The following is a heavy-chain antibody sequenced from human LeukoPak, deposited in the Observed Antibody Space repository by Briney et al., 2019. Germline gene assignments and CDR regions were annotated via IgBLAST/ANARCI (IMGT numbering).Heavy chain of an antibody. CDR3: AKRNYDFWSGYYRRAENHFDY. D-gene: IGHD3-3*01. Sequence: GGSLGLSCAASGFTFSSYAMSWVRQAPGKGLEWVSSISGSGGSTYYADSVKGRFTISRDNSKNTLYLQMSSLRAEDTAVYYCAKRNYDFWSGYYRRAENHFDYWGQGALVTVSS. V-gene: IGHV3-23*01. J-gene: IGHJ4*02. CDR1: GFTFSSYA. CDR2: ISGSGGST.